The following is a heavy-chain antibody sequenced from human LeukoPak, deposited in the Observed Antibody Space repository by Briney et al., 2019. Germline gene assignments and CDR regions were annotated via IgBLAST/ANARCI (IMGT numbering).Heavy chain of an antibody. Sequence: GGSLRLSCAASGFTFSSYSMNWVRQAPGKGLEWVSSISSSSSYIYYADSVKGRFTISRDNAKNSLYLQMNSLRAEDTAVYYCARWAYTIFGVVIMDAFDIWGQGTMVTVSS. D-gene: IGHD3-3*01. J-gene: IGHJ3*02. CDR1: GFTFSSYS. CDR2: ISSSSSYI. CDR3: ARWAYTIFGVVIMDAFDI. V-gene: IGHV3-21*01.